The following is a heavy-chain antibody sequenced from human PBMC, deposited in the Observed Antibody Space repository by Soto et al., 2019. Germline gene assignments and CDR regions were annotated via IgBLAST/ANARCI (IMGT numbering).Heavy chain of an antibody. D-gene: IGHD3-9*01. CDR3: ARLPELRYFDWLLYRGPPETNPENDY. CDR1: GYTFTNYW. J-gene: IGHJ4*02. CDR2: IDPSDSYT. V-gene: IGHV5-10-1*01. Sequence: PGESLKISYKGSGYTFTNYWIGWVRQMPGKGLEWMGRIDPSDSYTNYSPSFQGHVTISADKSISTAYLQWSSLKASDTAMYYCARLPELRYFDWLLYRGPPETNPENDYWGQGTLVTVSS.